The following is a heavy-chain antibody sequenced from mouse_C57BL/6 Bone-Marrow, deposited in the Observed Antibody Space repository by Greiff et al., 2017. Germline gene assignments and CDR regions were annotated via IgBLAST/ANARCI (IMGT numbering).Heavy chain of an antibody. J-gene: IGHJ2*01. CDR1: GYSFTGYY. D-gene: IGHD1-1*01. CDR2: INPSTGGT. V-gene: IGHV1-42*01. CDR3: ASRYYYGSSYDY. Sequence: EVKLQESGPELVKPGASVKISCKASGYSFTGYYMNWVKQSPEKSLEWIGEINPSTGGTTYNQKFKAKATLTVDKSSSTAYMQLKSLTSEDSAVYYCASRYYYGSSYDYWGQGTTLTVSS.